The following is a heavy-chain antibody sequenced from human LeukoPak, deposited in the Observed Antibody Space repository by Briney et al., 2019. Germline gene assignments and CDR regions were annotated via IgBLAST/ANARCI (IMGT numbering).Heavy chain of an antibody. V-gene: IGHV4-34*01. CDR3: ARYPPGLSHAMDV. J-gene: IGHJ6*02. Sequence: SETLSLTCAVYGGSFSGYYWSWIRHPPGKGLEWIGEINHSGSTNNNPYLKSRVTISVDTSKYQFSLKLSSVTAADTAVYYCARYPPGLSHAMDVWGQGTTVTVSS. D-gene: IGHD3-16*02. CDR1: GGSFSGYY. CDR2: INHSGST.